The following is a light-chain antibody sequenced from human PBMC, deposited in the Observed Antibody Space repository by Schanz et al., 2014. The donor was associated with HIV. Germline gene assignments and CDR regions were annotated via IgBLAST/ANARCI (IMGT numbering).Light chain of an antibody. Sequence: QSALTQPASVSGSLGQSITISCTGTSGDVGRYDYLSWYQQHPGQAPKLLIYDVTYRPSGISNRFSGSKSGNTASLTISGLQAEDEADYYCNSYTSKNTPILGGGTKLTVL. CDR3: NSYTSKNTPI. CDR1: SGDVGRYDY. CDR2: DVT. J-gene: IGLJ2*01. V-gene: IGLV2-14*03.